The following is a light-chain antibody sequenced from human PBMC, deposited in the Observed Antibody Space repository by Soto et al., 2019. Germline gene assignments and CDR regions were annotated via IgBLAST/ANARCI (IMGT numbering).Light chain of an antibody. V-gene: IGKV1-17*03. CDR2: SDS. J-gene: IGKJ4*01. Sequence: DIQMTQSPSAMSASVGDRVTINCRASQDIKYYLAWFQQKQGKVTNRLIYSDSSLQSGVPSRFSGSGSGTKFTLTISGLQPEDSATYYWLKHNSYPLTFGGGTKVEIK. CDR1: QDIKYY. CDR3: LKHNSYPLT.